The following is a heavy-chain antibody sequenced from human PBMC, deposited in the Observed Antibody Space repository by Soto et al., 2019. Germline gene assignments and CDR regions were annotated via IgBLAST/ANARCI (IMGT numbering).Heavy chain of an antibody. J-gene: IGHJ6*02. Sequence: PGGSLRLSCAASGFTFSNYDMHWVRQAPGEGLEWVSGIGAASDIYYPVSVQGRFTVSRDNAKKSLYLQMNSLRAGDTAVYYCARGVLGPGDYYYGMDVWGQGTTVTVSS. D-gene: IGHD7-27*01. CDR3: ARGVLGPGDYYYGMDV. CDR1: GFTFSNYD. V-gene: IGHV3-13*01. CDR2: IGAASDI.